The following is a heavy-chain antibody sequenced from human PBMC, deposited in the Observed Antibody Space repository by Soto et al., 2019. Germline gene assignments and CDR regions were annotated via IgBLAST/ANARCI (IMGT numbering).Heavy chain of an antibody. CDR2: IIPIFGTA. Sequence: QVQLVQSGAEVKKPGSSVKVSCKASGGTFSSYAISWVRQAPGQGLEWMGGIIPIFGTANYAQKFQGRVTITAAESVSTAYMELSSRRSEATVVYYCARWFGGGSCQGCLSYYSVMDVWGQGTTVTVSS. CDR3: ARWFGGGSCQGCLSYYSVMDV. CDR1: GGTFSSYA. J-gene: IGHJ6*02. D-gene: IGHD2-15*01. V-gene: IGHV1-69*01.